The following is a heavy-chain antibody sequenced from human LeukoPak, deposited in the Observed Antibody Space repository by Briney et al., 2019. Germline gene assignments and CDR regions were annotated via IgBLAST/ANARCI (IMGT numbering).Heavy chain of an antibody. Sequence: GRSLRLSCAASGFTFSSYGMHWVRQAPGKGLEWVAVISYDGSNKYYADSVKGRFTISRDNSKNTLYLQMNSLRAEDTAVYYCAKDRYYYGFDYWGQGTLVTVSS. CDR2: ISYDGSNK. J-gene: IGHJ4*02. V-gene: IGHV3-30*18. D-gene: IGHD3-10*01. CDR3: AKDRYYYGFDY. CDR1: GFTFSSYG.